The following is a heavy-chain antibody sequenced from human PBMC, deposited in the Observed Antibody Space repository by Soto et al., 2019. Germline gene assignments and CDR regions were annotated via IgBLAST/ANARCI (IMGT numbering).Heavy chain of an antibody. J-gene: IGHJ4*02. CDR1: GGSISSGGYY. D-gene: IGHD3-3*01. CDR2: IYYSGST. Sequence: PSETLSLTCTVSGGSISSGGYYWSWIRQHPGKGLEWIGYIYYSGSTYYNPSLKSRVTISVDTSKNQFSLKLSSVTAADTAVYYCARGGFSRPSPEISWGQGTLVTVSS. V-gene: IGHV4-31*03. CDR3: ARGGFSRPSPEIS.